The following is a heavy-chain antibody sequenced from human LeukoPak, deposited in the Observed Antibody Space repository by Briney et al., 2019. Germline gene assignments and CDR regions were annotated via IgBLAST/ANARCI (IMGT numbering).Heavy chain of an antibody. CDR1: GFTFSSYS. V-gene: IGHV3-21*01. D-gene: IGHD3-22*01. Sequence: KPGGSLRLSCAASGFTFSSYSMNWVRLAPGKGLEWVSSISSSSSYIYYADSVKGRFTISRDNAKNSLYLQMNSLRAEDTAVYYCAREEYYYDSSGYYYWGQGTLVTVSS. CDR2: ISSSSSYI. J-gene: IGHJ4*02. CDR3: AREEYYYDSSGYYY.